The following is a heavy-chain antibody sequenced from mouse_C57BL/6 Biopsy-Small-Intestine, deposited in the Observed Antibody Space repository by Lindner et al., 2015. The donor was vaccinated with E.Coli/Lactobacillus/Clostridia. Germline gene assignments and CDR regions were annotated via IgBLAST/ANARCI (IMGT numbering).Heavy chain of an antibody. V-gene: IGHV1-82*01. J-gene: IGHJ1*03. CDR3: ARATVIAPPYFDV. D-gene: IGHD1-1*01. CDR1: GYAFSNSW. Sequence: VQLQESGPELVKPGASVKISCKASGYAFSNSWMNWVKQRPGKGLEWIGRIYPGDGDTNYNGKFKDKATLTADKSSSTAYMQLSSLTSEDSAVYFCARATVIAPPYFDVWGTRDHGHRLL. CDR2: IYPGDGDT.